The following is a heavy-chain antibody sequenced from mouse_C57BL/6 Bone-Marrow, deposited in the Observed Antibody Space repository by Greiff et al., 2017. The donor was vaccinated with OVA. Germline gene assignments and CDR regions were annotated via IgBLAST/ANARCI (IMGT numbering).Heavy chain of an antibody. V-gene: IGHV1-54*01. J-gene: IGHJ3*01. Sequence: QVHVKQSGAELVRPGTSVKVSCKASGYAFTNYLIEWVKQRPGQGLEWIGVINPGSGGTNYNEKFKGKATLTADKSSSTAYMQLSSLTSEDSAVYFCARSDSSGYVGFAYWGQGTLVTVSA. CDR3: ARSDSSGYVGFAY. CDR1: GYAFTNYL. CDR2: INPGSGGT. D-gene: IGHD3-2*02.